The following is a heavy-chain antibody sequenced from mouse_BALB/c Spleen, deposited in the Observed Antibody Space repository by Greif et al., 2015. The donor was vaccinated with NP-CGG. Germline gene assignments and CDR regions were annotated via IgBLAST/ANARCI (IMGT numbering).Heavy chain of an antibody. CDR1: GYTFTDYY. D-gene: IGHD4-1*01. V-gene: IGHV1-84*02. J-gene: IGHJ4*01. CDR3: ARRTGTEAMDY. Sequence: QVQLKQSGHELVKPGASVKISCKASGYTFTDYYINWVKQKPGQGLEWIGWIYPGSGNTKCNEKFKGKATLTVDTSSSTAYVQFSSLTSEDTAVYYCARRTGTEAMDYWGQGTSVTFSS. CDR2: IYPGSGNT.